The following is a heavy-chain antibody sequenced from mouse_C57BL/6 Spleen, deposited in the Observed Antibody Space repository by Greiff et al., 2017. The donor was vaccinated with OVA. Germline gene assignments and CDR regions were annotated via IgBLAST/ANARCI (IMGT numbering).Heavy chain of an antibody. CDR1: GFTFSSYT. D-gene: IGHD3-2*02. Sequence: EVKLVESGGGLVKPGGSLKLSCAASGFTFSSYTMSWVRQTPEKRLEWVATISGGGGNTYYPDSVKGRFTISRDNAKNTLYLQMSSLRSEDTALYYCARQGSSGLDYWGQGTTLTVSS. V-gene: IGHV5-9*01. J-gene: IGHJ2*01. CDR3: ARQGSSGLDY. CDR2: ISGGGGNT.